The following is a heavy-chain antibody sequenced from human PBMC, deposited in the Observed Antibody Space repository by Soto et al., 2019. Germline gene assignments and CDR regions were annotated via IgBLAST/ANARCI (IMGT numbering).Heavy chain of an antibody. CDR3: ARVGGYCSGGSCYPYYYYMDV. CDR1: GFIFSGYS. J-gene: IGHJ6*03. CDR2: INSGSSSI. Sequence: GSLRLSCAASGFIFSGYSMNWVRQAPGKGLEWISYINSGSSSIYYSDSVKGRFTISRDNAKNSLYLQMNSLRAEDTAVYYCARVGGYCSGGSCYPYYYYMDVWGKGTTVTVSS. D-gene: IGHD2-15*01. V-gene: IGHV3-48*04.